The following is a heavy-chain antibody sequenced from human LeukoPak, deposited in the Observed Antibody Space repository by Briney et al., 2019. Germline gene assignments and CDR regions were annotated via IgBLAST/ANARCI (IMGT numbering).Heavy chain of an antibody. CDR1: GFTFISYS. D-gene: IGHD2-21*01. CDR3: ARESHMNGMDV. CDR2: ISSSSTSI. J-gene: IGHJ6*02. Sequence: GGSLRLSFAASGFTFISYSMNWFRQAPGKGLEWVSFISSSSTSIYYADSVKGRFTISRDNAKKSLYLQTNSLRAEDTAVYYCARESHMNGMDVWGQGTTVTVSS. V-gene: IGHV3-48*01.